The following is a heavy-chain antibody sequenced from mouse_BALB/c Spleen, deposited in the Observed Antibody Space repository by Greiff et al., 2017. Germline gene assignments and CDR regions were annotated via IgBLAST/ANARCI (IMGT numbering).Heavy chain of an antibody. CDR3: ASGGLGRNYFDY. D-gene: IGHD4-1*01. Sequence: QVQLQQSGAELVRPGVSVKISCKGSGYTFTDYAMHWVKQSHAKSLEWIGVISTYYGDASYNQKFKGKATMTVDKSSSTAYMELARLTSEDSAIYYCASGGLGRNYFDYWGQGTTLTVSS. V-gene: IGHV1S137*01. CDR1: GYTFTDYA. J-gene: IGHJ2*01. CDR2: ISTYYGDA.